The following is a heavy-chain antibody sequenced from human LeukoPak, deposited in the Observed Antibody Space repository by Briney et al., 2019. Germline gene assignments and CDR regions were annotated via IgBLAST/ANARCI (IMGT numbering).Heavy chain of an antibody. D-gene: IGHD3-22*01. CDR2: IRYDGSNK. Sequence: GGSLRLSCAASGFTFSSYGMHWVRQAPGQGLEWVAFIRYDGSNKYYADSVKGRFTISRDNSKNTLYLQMHSLRAEDTAVYYCAKRYYYYDSSGYQYYFDYWGQGTLVTVSS. J-gene: IGHJ4*02. CDR1: GFTFSSYG. V-gene: IGHV3-30*02. CDR3: AKRYYYYDSSGYQYYFDY.